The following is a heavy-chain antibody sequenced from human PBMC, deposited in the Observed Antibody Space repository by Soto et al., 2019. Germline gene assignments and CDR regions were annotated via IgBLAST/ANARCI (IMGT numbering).Heavy chain of an antibody. CDR1: GGTFSSYA. Sequence: SVKVSCKASGGTFSSYAISWVRQAPGQGLEWMGGIIPIFGTANYAQKFQGRVTITADESTSTAYMELSSLRSEDTAVYYCARDPGRGSDRYTPFDYWGQGTLVTVSS. J-gene: IGHJ4*02. D-gene: IGHD3-16*02. V-gene: IGHV1-69*13. CDR3: ARDPGRGSDRYTPFDY. CDR2: IIPIFGTA.